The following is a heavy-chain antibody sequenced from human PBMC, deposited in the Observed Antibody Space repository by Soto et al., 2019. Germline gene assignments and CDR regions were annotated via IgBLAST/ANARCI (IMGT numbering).Heavy chain of an antibody. CDR1: GFTFSSYG. CDR3: GKGSYGGSPGDY. Sequence: QVQLVESGGGVVQPGRSLRLSCAASGFTFSSYGMHWVRQAPGKGLEWVAVISYDGSNKYYADSVKGRFTISRDNSKNTLYLQINRLRAEDTAVYYCGKGSYGGSPGDYWGQGTLVTVS. V-gene: IGHV3-30*18. CDR2: ISYDGSNK. D-gene: IGHD4-17*01. J-gene: IGHJ4*02.